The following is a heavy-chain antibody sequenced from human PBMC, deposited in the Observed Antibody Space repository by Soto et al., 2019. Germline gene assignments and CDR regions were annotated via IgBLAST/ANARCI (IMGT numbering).Heavy chain of an antibody. J-gene: IGHJ4*02. V-gene: IGHV3-15*01. CDR2: IKSKADGGTT. D-gene: IGHD5-12*01. CDR1: GFTFSNAW. CDR3: TTDTQGYTGCKDY. Sequence: GGSLRLSCAASGFTFSNAWMSWVRQAPGKGLEWVGRIKSKADGGTTAYAATVKGRFTISRNDSKNTLYLQMNSLKTDDTAVYYCTTDTQGYTGCKDYWGQGTLVTVSS.